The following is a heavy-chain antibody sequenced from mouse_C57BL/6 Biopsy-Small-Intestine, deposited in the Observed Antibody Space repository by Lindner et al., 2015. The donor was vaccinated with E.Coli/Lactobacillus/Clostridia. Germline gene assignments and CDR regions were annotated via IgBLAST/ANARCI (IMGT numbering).Heavy chain of an antibody. D-gene: IGHD1-1*01. CDR1: GYTFSDYE. V-gene: IGHV1-15*01. CDR2: FDPETGGT. Sequence: VQLQESGADLVRPGASVTLSCKASGYTFSDYEMHWVKQSPVHGLEWIGAFDPETGGTAYTQKFKDRAILTADKSSSTAYMELHSLTSEDSAVYYCTRRDYYGTGYFDVWGTGTTVTVSS. CDR3: TRRDYYGTGYFDV. J-gene: IGHJ1*03.